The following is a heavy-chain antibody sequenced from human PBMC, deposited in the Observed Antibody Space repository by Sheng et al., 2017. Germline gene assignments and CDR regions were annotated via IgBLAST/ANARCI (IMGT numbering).Heavy chain of an antibody. Sequence: QVQLVQSGAEVKKPGSSVKVSCKASGGTFSSYAISWVRQAPGQGLEWMGGIIPILGIANYAQKFQGRVTITADKSTSTAYMELSSLRSEDTAVYYCARGGGRALDWNVIRPTWYFDLWGRWHPGHCLL. V-gene: IGHV1-69*04. J-gene: IGHJ2*01. CDR2: IIPILGIA. CDR1: GGTFSSYA. CDR3: ARGGGRALDWNVIRPTWYFDL. D-gene: IGHD1-1*01.